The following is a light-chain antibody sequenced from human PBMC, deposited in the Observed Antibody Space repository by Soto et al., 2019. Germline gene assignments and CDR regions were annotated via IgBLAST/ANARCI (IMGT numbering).Light chain of an antibody. Sequence: DIQMTQSPSTLAASVGDRVTITCRASQSISSWVAWYQQKPGKAPKLLIYAASSLQSGVPSRFSGSGSGTDFTLTISNLQPEDFATYYCLQDYTYPWTFGQGTKVDIK. CDR3: LQDYTYPWT. V-gene: IGKV1-5*01. J-gene: IGKJ1*01. CDR2: AAS. CDR1: QSISSW.